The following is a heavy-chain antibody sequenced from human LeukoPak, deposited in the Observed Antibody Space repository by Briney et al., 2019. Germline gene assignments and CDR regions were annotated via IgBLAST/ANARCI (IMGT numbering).Heavy chain of an antibody. CDR3: AREDYGDYPPAFDY. D-gene: IGHD4-17*01. V-gene: IGHV1-2*02. CDR1: GYTFTGYY. CDR2: INPNSGGT. Sequence: ASVTVSCKASGYTFTGYYMHWVRQAPGQGLEWMGWINPNSGGTNYAQKFQGRVTMTRDTSVSTAYMELSRLRSDDTAVYYCAREDYGDYPPAFDYWGQGTLVTVSS. J-gene: IGHJ4*02.